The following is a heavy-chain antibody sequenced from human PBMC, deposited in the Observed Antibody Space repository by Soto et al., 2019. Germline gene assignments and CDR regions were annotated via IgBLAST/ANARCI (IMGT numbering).Heavy chain of an antibody. CDR3: ARVGWERLAAAFDI. CDR2: IYYSGST. D-gene: IGHD3-3*01. J-gene: IGHJ3*02. V-gene: IGHV4-30-4*01. Sequence: QVQLQESGPGLVKPSQTLSLTCTVSGGSISSGDYYWSWIRQPPGKGLEWIGYIYYSGSTYYNPYRKSRVTISVDTSKNQFSLKLSSVTAADTAVYYCARVGWERLAAAFDIWGQGTMVTVSS. CDR1: GGSISSGDYY.